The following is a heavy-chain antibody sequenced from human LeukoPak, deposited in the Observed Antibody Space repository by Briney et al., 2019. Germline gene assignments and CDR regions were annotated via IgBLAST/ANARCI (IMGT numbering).Heavy chain of an antibody. CDR2: IIPIFGTA. CDR1: GGTFSSYA. V-gene: IGHV1-69*13. J-gene: IGHJ6*03. CDR3: ARGSFPLAGAGPANYYYYYMDV. D-gene: IGHD6-19*01. Sequence: GASVKVSCKASGGTFSSYAISWVRQAPGQGLEWMGGIIPIFGTANYAQKFQGRVTITADESTSTAYMELSSLRSEDTAVYYCARGSFPLAGAGPANYYYYYMDVWGKGTTVTISS.